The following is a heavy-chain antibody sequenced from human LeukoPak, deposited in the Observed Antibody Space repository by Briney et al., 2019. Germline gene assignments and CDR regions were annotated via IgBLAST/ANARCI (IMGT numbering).Heavy chain of an antibody. V-gene: IGHV1-69*04. CDR3: ATEARNTDHDY. CDR2: IIPIFGIA. Sequence: ASVKVSCKASGGTFTSYAISWVRQAPAQGLEWMGRIIPIFGIANYAQKFQGRVTITADKSTNTAYMELSSLRTEDTAVYYCATEARNTDHDYWGQGTLVTVSS. CDR1: GGTFTSYA. D-gene: IGHD1-14*01. J-gene: IGHJ4*02.